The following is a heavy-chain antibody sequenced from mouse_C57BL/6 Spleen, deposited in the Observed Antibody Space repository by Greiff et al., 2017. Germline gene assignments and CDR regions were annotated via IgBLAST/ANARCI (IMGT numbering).Heavy chain of an antibody. CDR1: GYTFTSYW. Sequence: VQLQQPGAELVKPGASVKVSCKASGYTFTSYWMHWVKQRPGQGLEWIGRIHPSDSDTNYNQKFKGKATLTVDKSSSTAYMKLSSLTSQDSAVYYCAMGYYGSSPYYWGQGTTLTVSS. J-gene: IGHJ2*01. CDR2: IHPSDSDT. V-gene: IGHV1-74*01. CDR3: AMGYYGSSPYY. D-gene: IGHD1-1*01.